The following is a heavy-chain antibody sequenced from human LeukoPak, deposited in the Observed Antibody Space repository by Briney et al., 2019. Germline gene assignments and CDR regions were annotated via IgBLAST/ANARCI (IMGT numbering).Heavy chain of an antibody. J-gene: IGHJ4*02. Sequence: GGSLRLSCAASGFTFSDYYMSWIRQAPGTGLEWVSYISSSGGTIYYADSVKGRFTISRDNAKTSLYLQMNSLRADDTAVYYCATSYWTTTVYWGQGTLVTVSS. V-gene: IGHV3-11*04. CDR3: ATSYWTTTVY. CDR1: GFTFSDYY. D-gene: IGHD1-26*01. CDR2: ISSSGGTI.